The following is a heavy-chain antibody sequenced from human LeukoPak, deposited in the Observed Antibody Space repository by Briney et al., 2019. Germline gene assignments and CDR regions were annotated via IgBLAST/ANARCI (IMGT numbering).Heavy chain of an antibody. V-gene: IGHV4-39*01. CDR1: GGSISSSSYY. D-gene: IGHD3-9*01. J-gene: IGHJ3*02. CDR2: IYYSGST. Sequence: SETLSLTCTVSGGSISSSSYYWGWIRQPPGKGLEWIGSIYYSGSTYYNPSLKSRVTISVDTSKNQFSLKLSSVTAADTAVYYCARHSSAYDILTGYVFDAFDIWGQGRMVTVSS. CDR3: ARHSSAYDILTGYVFDAFDI.